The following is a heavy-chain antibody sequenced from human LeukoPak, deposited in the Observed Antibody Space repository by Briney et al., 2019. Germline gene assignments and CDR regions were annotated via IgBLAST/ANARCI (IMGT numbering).Heavy chain of an antibody. J-gene: IGHJ6*03. V-gene: IGHV3-49*04. Sequence: GGSLRLSCAASGFTFGDYAMSWVRQAPGKGLEWVGFIRTEAYDGATDHGASVKGRFTISRDDSKNIAYLQMNSLNTEDTAVYYCTRTFGYYYFYMDVWGKGTTVTVSS. CDR1: GFTFGDYA. D-gene: IGHD3-16*01. CDR3: TRTFGYYYFYMDV. CDR2: IRTEAYDGAT.